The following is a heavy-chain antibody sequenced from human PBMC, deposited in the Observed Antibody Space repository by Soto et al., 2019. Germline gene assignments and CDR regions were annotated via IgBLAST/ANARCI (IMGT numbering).Heavy chain of an antibody. V-gene: IGHV1-69*06. CDR3: ARGGALSTSWYWGDGLDS. CDR1: GYSFSSHA. D-gene: IGHD6-13*01. Sequence: SVKVSCKASGYSFSSHAITWMRQAPVQGLEWMGGIIPVFGTPSYAQKFQGRVTISADKSTNTSYLELRSLRSEDTAVYYCARGGALSTSWYWGDGLDSWGQGTQVTVSS. J-gene: IGHJ4*02. CDR2: IIPVFGTP.